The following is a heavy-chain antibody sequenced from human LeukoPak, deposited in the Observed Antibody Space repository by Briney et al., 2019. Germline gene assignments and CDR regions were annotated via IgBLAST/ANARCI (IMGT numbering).Heavy chain of an antibody. CDR2: IRNDGNNK. V-gene: IGHV3-30*02. CDR3: AKDSPRNCFDY. Sequence: GGSLRLSCAASGFTFGTYGMHWVRQAPGMGLEWVAFIRNDGNNKYYADSVKGRFTISRDNSKNTLYLQMNSLRAEDTALYYCAKDSPRNCFDYWGQGTLVTVSS. CDR1: GFTFGTYG. J-gene: IGHJ4*02.